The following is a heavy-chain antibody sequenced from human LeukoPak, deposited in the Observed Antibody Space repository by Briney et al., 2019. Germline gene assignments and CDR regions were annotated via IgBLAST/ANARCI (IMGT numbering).Heavy chain of an antibody. D-gene: IGHD3-10*01. Sequence: PSETLSLTCAVYGGSFSGYYWSWIRQPPGKGLEWIGEINHSGSTNYNPSLKSRVTISVDTSKNQFSLKLSSVTAADTAVYYCASGPIIMVRGVIFYWGQGTPVTVSS. CDR3: ASGPIIMVRGVIFY. CDR2: INHSGST. J-gene: IGHJ4*02. V-gene: IGHV4-34*01. CDR1: GGSFSGYY.